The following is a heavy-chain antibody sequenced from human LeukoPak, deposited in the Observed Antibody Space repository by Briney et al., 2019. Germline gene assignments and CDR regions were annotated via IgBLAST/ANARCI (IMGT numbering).Heavy chain of an antibody. V-gene: IGHV3-23*01. J-gene: IGHJ4*02. Sequence: GGSLRLPCAASGFTFSSYAMSWVRQAPGKGLEWVSAISGSGGSTYYADSVKGRFTISRDNSKNTLYLQMNSLRAEDTAVYYCAKDMYSSSWSRVSFYFDYWGQGTLVTVSS. D-gene: IGHD6-13*01. CDR3: AKDMYSSSWSRVSFYFDY. CDR2: ISGSGGST. CDR1: GFTFSSYA.